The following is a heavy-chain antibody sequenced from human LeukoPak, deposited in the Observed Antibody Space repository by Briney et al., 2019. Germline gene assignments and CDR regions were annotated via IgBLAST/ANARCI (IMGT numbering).Heavy chain of an antibody. CDR3: ARLLGRSMLSSGLYFDY. CDR2: IYPGDFDT. V-gene: IGHV5-51*01. Sequence: GESLKISCKGSGYSFTSYWIGWVRQMPGKGLEWMRIIYPGDFDTRYSPSFQGQVTISADKSISTAYLQWSSLKASDTAMYYCARLLGRSMLSSGLYFDYWGQGTLVTVSS. D-gene: IGHD2-8*01. J-gene: IGHJ4*02. CDR1: GYSFTSYW.